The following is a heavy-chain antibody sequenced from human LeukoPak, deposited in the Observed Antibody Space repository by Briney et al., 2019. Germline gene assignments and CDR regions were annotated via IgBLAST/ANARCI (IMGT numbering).Heavy chain of an antibody. J-gene: IGHJ5*02. CDR2: ISAYNGDT. CDR1: GYTFTSYG. CDR3: ARAPRAGYWFDP. Sequence: GASVKVSCKAPGYTFTSYGISWVRQAPGQGLEWMGWISAYNGDTNYAQKLQGRVTMTTDTSTSTAYMELRSLRSDDTAVYYCARAPRAGYWFDPWGQGTLVTVSS. V-gene: IGHV1-18*01.